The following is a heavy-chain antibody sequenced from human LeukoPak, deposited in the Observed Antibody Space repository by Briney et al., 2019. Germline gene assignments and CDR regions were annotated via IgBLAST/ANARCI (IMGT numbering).Heavy chain of an antibody. J-gene: IGHJ4*02. CDR2: INPNSGGT. CDR1: GYTFTGYY. Sequence: ASVKVSCKASGYTFTGYYMHWVRQAPGQGLEWMGWINPNSGGTNYAQKFQGRVTMTRDTSISTAYMELSRLRSDDTAVYYCGRVVYYDGGGFYSDWGKEPRVTVS. V-gene: IGHV1-2*02. CDR3: GRVVYYDGGGFYSD. D-gene: IGHD3-22*01.